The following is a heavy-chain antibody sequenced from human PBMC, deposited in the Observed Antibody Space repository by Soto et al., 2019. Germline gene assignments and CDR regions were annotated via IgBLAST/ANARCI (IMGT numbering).Heavy chain of an antibody. Sequence: SVKVSCKASGGTFSSYAISWVRQAPGQGLEWMGGIIPIFGTANYAQKFQGRVTITADESTSTAYMELSSLRSEDTAVYYCARSAAVVVTAGYFDYWGQGTLVTV. CDR3: ARSAAVVVTAGYFDY. D-gene: IGHD2-21*02. CDR2: IIPIFGTA. V-gene: IGHV1-69*13. CDR1: GGTFSSYA. J-gene: IGHJ4*02.